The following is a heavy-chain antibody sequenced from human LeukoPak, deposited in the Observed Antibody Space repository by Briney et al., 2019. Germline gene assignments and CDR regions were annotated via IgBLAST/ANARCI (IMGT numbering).Heavy chain of an antibody. CDR3: ARGARKGDDYGGFFDY. Sequence: GGSLRLSCEASGLTFRTYAMHRVRQAPGKGLEWVAVISYDADKKQYADSVKGRFTISRDNSKNTLYLQMNSLRAEDTAVYYCARGARKGDDYGGFFDYWGQGTLVTVSS. D-gene: IGHD4-23*01. CDR2: ISYDADKK. J-gene: IGHJ4*02. CDR1: GLTFRTYA. V-gene: IGHV3-30*04.